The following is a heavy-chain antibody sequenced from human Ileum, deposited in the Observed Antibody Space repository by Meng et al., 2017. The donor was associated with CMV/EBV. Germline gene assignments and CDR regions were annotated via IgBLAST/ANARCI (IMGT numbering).Heavy chain of an antibody. J-gene: IGHJ1*01. Sequence: KVSCKASGYTVTRGAVYWVRQAHGQGLEWMGWINGGDGDTKYSQKFQDRVTITRDISANIVYLELSSLRFEDTAMYYCARGVVGTGNWGQGTLVTVSS. D-gene: IGHD1-1*01. CDR3: ARGVVGTGN. CDR1: GYTVTRGA. V-gene: IGHV1-3*01. CDR2: INGGDGDT.